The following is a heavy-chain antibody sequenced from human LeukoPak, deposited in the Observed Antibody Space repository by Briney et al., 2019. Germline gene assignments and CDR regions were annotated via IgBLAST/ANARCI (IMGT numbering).Heavy chain of an antibody. Sequence: SETLSLTCTDSRAPISSYHSSCILHPAGKRLHCIGRIDTSGNTNYKPSPKSRVTMSVKTTIAPCSLKLSSVTAADTAVYYCASVSSSWYQDWYFDLWGRGTLVTVSS. CDR2: IDTSGNT. J-gene: IGHJ2*01. D-gene: IGHD6-13*01. V-gene: IGHV4-4*07. CDR3: ASVSSSWYQDWYFDL. CDR1: RAPISSYH.